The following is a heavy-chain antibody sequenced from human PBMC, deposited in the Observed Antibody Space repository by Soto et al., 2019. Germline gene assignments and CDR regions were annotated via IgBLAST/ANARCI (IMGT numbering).Heavy chain of an antibody. Sequence: QVQLVQSGAAVKKPGSSVKVSCKASGGTFSSYTISWVRQAPGQGLEWMGRIIPSLGIANYAQKFQGRVTITADKSTSTAYMELSSLRSEDTAVYYCARDKDSSDSPCPRWGFDPWGQGTLVTVSS. CDR2: IIPSLGIA. CDR1: GGTFSSYT. J-gene: IGHJ5*02. V-gene: IGHV1-69*08. CDR3: ARDKDSSDSPCPRWGFDP. D-gene: IGHD3-22*01.